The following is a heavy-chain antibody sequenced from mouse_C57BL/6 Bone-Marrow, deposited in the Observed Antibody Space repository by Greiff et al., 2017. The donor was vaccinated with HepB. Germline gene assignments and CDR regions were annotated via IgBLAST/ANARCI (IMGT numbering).Heavy chain of an antibody. V-gene: IGHV1-64*01. Sequence: QVQLQQSGAELVKPGASVKLSCKASGYTFTSYWMHWVKQRPGQGLEWIGMIHPNSGSTNYNEKFKSKATLTVDKSSSTAYMQLSSLTSEDSAVYYCARSPLLQGDAMDYWGQGTSVTVSS. D-gene: IGHD1-1*01. CDR3: ARSPLLQGDAMDY. CDR1: GYTFTSYW. CDR2: IHPNSGST. J-gene: IGHJ4*01.